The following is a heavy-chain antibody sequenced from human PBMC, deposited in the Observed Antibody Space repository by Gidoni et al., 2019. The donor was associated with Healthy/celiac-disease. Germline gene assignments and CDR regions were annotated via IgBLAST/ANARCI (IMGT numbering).Heavy chain of an antibody. J-gene: IGHJ4*02. V-gene: IGHV1-69*01. CDR2: IIPIFGTA. D-gene: IGHD5-12*01. Sequence: VQLVQAGDEVKNPGSAVQVSCKASGGTFSSYAISGVRQAPGQGLEWMGGIIPIFGTANYAQKFQGRVTITADESTSTAYIELSSLRSEDTAVYYCARERLTGYNYYWGQGTLVTVSS. CDR1: GGTFSSYA. CDR3: ARERLTGYNYY.